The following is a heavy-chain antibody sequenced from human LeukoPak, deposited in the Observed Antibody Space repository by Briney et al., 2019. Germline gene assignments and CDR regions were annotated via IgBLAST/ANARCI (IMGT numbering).Heavy chain of an antibody. J-gene: IGHJ4*02. CDR3: ARGPILTGYQFDY. CDR2: MNPNSGNT. D-gene: IGHD3-9*01. V-gene: IGHV1-8*01. Sequence: ASVKVSCKASGYTFTSYDINWVRQATGQGPEWMGWMNPNSGNTGYAQKFQGRVTMTRNTSISTAYMELSSLRSEDTAVYYCARGPILTGYQFDYWGQGTLVTVSS. CDR1: GYTFTSYD.